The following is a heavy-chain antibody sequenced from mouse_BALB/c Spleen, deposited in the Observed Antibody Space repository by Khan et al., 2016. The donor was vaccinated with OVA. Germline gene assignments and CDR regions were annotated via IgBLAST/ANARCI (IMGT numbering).Heavy chain of an antibody. J-gene: IGHJ4*01. Sequence: QVQLQQSGPGLAAPSQSLSITCTISGFSLMNYGIHWVRQPPGKGLEWLVVIWNDGTTTYNSALKSRLTITKDNSQSQVFLKMNSLQTDDTAIYFCARQPYYHYNIMDYWGQGTSVTVSS. CDR3: ARQPYYHYNIMDY. CDR1: GFSLMNYG. V-gene: IGHV2-6-1*01. CDR2: IWNDGTT. D-gene: IGHD2-10*01.